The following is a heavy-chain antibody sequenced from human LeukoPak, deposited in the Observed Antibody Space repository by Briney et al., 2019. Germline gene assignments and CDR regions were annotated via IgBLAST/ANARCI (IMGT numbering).Heavy chain of an antibody. CDR3: ATLLLGAMTTVTLADY. V-gene: IGHV3-74*01. CDR2: INNDGSDT. CDR1: GFTFSSHW. J-gene: IGHJ4*02. D-gene: IGHD4-17*01. Sequence: GGSLRLSCAASGFTFSSHWMHWVRQAPGKGLVWVSRINNDGSDTTYADSVKGRFTISRDNAKNSAYLQMNSLRAEDTAVYYCATLLLGAMTTVTLADYWGQGTLVTVSS.